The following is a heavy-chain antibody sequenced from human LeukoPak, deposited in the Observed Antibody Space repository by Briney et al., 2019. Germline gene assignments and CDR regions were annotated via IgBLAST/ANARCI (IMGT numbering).Heavy chain of an antibody. CDR1: GYTFSDFG. V-gene: IGHV1-18*01. D-gene: IGHD4-17*01. Sequence: GASVKVSCKASGYTFSDFGITWVRQAPGQGGEGMGWIGAYNDNTNYPQKFQGRVTLTTDTSTSTAYMELRSLTSDDTALYYCARAGAAVTTFFDFWGQGTLVTVSS. CDR3: ARAGAAVTTFFDF. J-gene: IGHJ4*02. CDR2: IGAYNDNT.